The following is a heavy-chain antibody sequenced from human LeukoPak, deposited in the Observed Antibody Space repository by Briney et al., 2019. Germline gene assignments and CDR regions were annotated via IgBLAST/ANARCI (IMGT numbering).Heavy chain of an antibody. Sequence: PSETLSLTCTVSGGSISSYYWSWIRQPAGKGLGWIGRIYTSGSTNYNPSLKSQVTMSVDTSKNQFSLKLSSVTAADTAVYYCASGVVDDGFDYWGQGTLVTVSS. CDR1: GGSISSYY. CDR3: ASGVVDDGFDY. D-gene: IGHD3-10*01. CDR2: IYTSGST. V-gene: IGHV4-4*07. J-gene: IGHJ4*02.